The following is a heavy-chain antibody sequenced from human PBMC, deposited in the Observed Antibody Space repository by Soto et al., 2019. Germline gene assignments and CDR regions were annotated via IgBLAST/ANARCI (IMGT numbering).Heavy chain of an antibody. CDR3: ARDGYYYDSSGYYPD. D-gene: IGHD3-22*01. Sequence: KTSETLSLTCTVSGGSISSYYWSWIRQPPGKGLEWIGYIYYSGSTNYNPSLKSRVTISVDTSKNQFSLKLSSVTAADTAVYYCARDGYYYDSSGYYPDWGQGTLVTVSS. V-gene: IGHV4-59*01. CDR2: IYYSGST. CDR1: GGSISSYY. J-gene: IGHJ4*02.